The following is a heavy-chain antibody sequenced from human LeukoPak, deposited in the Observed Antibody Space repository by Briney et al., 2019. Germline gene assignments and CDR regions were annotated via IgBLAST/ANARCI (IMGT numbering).Heavy chain of an antibody. CDR3: ASPLGSNYAGMDV. V-gene: IGHV3-21*01. CDR2: ISSSSSYI. CDR1: GFTFSSYN. J-gene: IGHJ6*02. D-gene: IGHD4-11*01. Sequence: GGSLRLSCAASGFTFSSYNMNWVRQAPGKGLEWVSSISSSSSYIYYADSVKGRFTISRDNAKNSLYLQMNSLRAEDTAVYYCASPLGSNYAGMDVWGQGTTVTVSS.